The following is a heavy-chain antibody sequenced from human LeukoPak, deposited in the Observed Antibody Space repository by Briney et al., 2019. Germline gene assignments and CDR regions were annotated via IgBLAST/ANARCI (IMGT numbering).Heavy chain of an antibody. CDR2: IYYSGST. CDR1: GGSISSYY. D-gene: IGHD2-2*01. J-gene: IGHJ6*02. CDR3: ARVDCSSTSCYYYYGMDV. Sequence: SETLSLTCTVSGGSISSYYGSWLRQPPGKGLEWIGYIYYSGSTNYNPSLKSRVTIPVDTSKNQFSLKLSSVTAADTAVYYCARVDCSSTSCYYYYGMDVWGQGTTVTVSS. V-gene: IGHV4-59*01.